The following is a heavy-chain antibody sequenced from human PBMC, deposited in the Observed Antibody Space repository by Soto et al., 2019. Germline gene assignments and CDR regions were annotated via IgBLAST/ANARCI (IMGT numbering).Heavy chain of an antibody. D-gene: IGHD4-17*01. CDR1: GFTFSSYG. J-gene: IGHJ6*02. Sequence: PGGSLRLSCAASGFTFSSYGMHWVRQAPGKGLEWVAVIWYDGSNKYYADSVKGRFTISRDNSKNTLYLQMNSLRAEDTAVYYCARDLLTVTTSHYYYGMDVWGQGTTVTVSS. CDR2: IWYDGSNK. V-gene: IGHV3-33*01. CDR3: ARDLLTVTTSHYYYGMDV.